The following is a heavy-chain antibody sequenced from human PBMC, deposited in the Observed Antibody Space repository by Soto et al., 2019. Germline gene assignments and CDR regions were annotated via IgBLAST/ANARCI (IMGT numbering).Heavy chain of an antibody. D-gene: IGHD6-13*01. V-gene: IGHV1-24*01. CDR2: FDPEDGET. J-gene: IGHJ4*02. Sequence: ASVKVSCKVSGYTLTELSMHWVRQAPGKGLEWMGGFDPEDGETIYAQKFQGRVTMTEDTPTDTAYMELSSLRSEDTAVYYCATDSPRYSSSWNPFDYWGQGTLVTVSS. CDR1: GYTLTELS. CDR3: ATDSPRYSSSWNPFDY.